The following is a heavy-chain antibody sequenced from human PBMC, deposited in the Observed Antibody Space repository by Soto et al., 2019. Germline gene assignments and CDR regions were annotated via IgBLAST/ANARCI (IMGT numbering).Heavy chain of an antibody. D-gene: IGHD3-22*01. V-gene: IGHV1-69*12. CDR1: GTTFSNFA. CDR3: VRGPDYEGYFDY. J-gene: IGHJ4*02. CDR2: IILPFGTP. Sequence: QVRLVQSGAEVKKTESSVKVSCEASGTTFSNFAIGWVRQAPGQGLEWMGGIILPFGTPNYAQKFQVRVTISADESMTTVYRELRGLRPGDTAVYYCVRGPDYEGYFDYWGQGTLVTVSS.